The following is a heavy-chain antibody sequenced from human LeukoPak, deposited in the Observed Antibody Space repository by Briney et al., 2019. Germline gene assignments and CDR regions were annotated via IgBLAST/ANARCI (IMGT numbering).Heavy chain of an antibody. J-gene: IGHJ4*02. CDR2: IYYSGST. CDR1: GGSISSGDYY. CDR3: ASSEGYYGSGSYYGLFDY. D-gene: IGHD3-10*01. V-gene: IGHV4-30-4*01. Sequence: SETLSLTCTVSGGSISSGDYYWSWIRQPPGKGLEWIGYIYYSGSTYYNPSLKSRVTISVDTSKNQLSLKLSSVTAAGTAVYYCASSEGYYGSGSYYGLFDYWGQGTLVTVSS.